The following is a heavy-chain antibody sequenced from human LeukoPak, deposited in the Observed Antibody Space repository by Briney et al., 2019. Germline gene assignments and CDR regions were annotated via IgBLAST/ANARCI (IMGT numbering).Heavy chain of an antibody. J-gene: IGHJ4*02. D-gene: IGHD5-18*01. CDR3: ARGYINGPYYFDS. CDR2: LNPGSGYT. CDR1: VYTFTNYD. Sequence: ASVKVSCMASVYTFTNYDINCVRQATGQGVEWMGWLNPGSGYTGFAQKFQGRVTITRDHSISTAYMEVTSLRSEDTAVYFCARGYINGPYYFDSWGQGTLVTVSS. V-gene: IGHV1-8*02.